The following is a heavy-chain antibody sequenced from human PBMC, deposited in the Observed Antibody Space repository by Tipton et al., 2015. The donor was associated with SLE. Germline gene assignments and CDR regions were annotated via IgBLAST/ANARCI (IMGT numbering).Heavy chain of an antibody. V-gene: IGHV4-34*01. D-gene: IGHD2-2*01. CDR3: ASGAIVVVPAALYYYYGMDV. CDR1: GGSISSYY. J-gene: IGHJ6*02. CDR2: INHSGST. Sequence: TLSLTCTVSGGSISSYYWSWIRQPPGKGLEWIGEINHSGSTNYNPSLKSRVTISVDTSKNQFSLKLSSVTAADTAVYYCASGAIVVVPAALYYYYGMDVWGQGTTATVSS.